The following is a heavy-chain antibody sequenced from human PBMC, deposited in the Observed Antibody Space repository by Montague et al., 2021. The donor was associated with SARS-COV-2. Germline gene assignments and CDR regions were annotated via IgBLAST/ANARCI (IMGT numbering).Heavy chain of an antibody. D-gene: IGHD2-2*01. CDR3: ARGRVVSSCIGQLDP. CDR2: T. J-gene: IGHJ5*02. V-gene: IGHV3-23*01. Sequence: TYYADSVKGRFTISRDNSENTLYLQMNNLRAEDTALYYCARGRVVSSCIGQLDPWGQGSLVTVS.